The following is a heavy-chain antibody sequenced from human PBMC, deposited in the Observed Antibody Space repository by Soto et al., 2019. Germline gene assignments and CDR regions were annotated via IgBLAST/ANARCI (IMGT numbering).Heavy chain of an antibody. D-gene: IGHD2-2*01. V-gene: IGHV5-10-1*01. CDR1: GYTLTTFW. J-gene: IGHJ5*02. CDR3: ARLYCSSSTCDSWFDP. Sequence: PAESLKISCTGFGYTLTTFWISWVRQMPGRGLEWMGRIDPRDSYTNYSPSFQGHVTISGDKSISTVYLQWASLKASDTAMYYCARLYCSSSTCDSWFDPWGQGTLVTVSS. CDR2: IDPRDSYT.